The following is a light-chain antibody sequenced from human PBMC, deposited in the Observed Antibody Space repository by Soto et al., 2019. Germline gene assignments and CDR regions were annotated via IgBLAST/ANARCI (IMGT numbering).Light chain of an antibody. CDR1: QGISSY. V-gene: IGKV1-9*01. CDR2: AAS. CDR3: QQLNSYPLT. Sequence: DIQLTQSPSFLSASVGDRVTITCRASQGISSYLAWYQQKPGKAPKLLIYAASTLQSGVPSRFSGRGSAPVFTLTISSLQPEDFATYYCQQLNSYPLTFGGGTKVEIK. J-gene: IGKJ4*01.